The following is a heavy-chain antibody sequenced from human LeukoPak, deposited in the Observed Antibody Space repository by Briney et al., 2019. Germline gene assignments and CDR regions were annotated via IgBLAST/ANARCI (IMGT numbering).Heavy chain of an antibody. CDR1: GYTFTSYY. D-gene: IGHD6-13*01. J-gene: IGHJ6*02. V-gene: IGHV1-46*01. CDR3: ARDRPGTNYYYGMDV. CDR2: INPSGGST. Sequence: ASVKVSCKASGYTFTSYYMHWVRQAPGQGLEWMGIINPSGGSTSYAQKFQGRVTMTRDTSTSTVYMELSSLRSEDTAVYYCARDRPGTNYYYGMDVWGQGTTVTVSS.